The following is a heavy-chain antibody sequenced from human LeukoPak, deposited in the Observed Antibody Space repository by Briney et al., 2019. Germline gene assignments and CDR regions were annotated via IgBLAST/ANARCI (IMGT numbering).Heavy chain of an antibody. Sequence: GGSLRLSCAASGFTFSSYAMSWVRQAPGKGLEWVSASSGSGGSTYYADSVKCRFTISRDNSKNTLYLQMNSLRAEDTAVYYCAKDVGHCSGGSCYLGWGQGTLVTVSS. CDR2: SSGSGGST. CDR1: GFTFSSYA. CDR3: AKDVGHCSGGSCYLG. D-gene: IGHD2-15*01. J-gene: IGHJ4*02. V-gene: IGHV3-23*01.